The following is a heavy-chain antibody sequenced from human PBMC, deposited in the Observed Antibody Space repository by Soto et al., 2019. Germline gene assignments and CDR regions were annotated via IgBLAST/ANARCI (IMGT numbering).Heavy chain of an antibody. J-gene: IGHJ4*01. V-gene: IGHV4-59*01. CDR1: GGSIRNVY. CDR3: ARAPAPEPPFDA. CDR2: IFHSGNA. Sequence: SETLSLTCTVSGGSIRNVYWSWIRQAPGKGLEWIGFIFHSGNAKYNPSLKSRVTISVDTSKNQFSLSLDSVTAADTAVYFCARAPAPEPPFDAWGQGSLAT.